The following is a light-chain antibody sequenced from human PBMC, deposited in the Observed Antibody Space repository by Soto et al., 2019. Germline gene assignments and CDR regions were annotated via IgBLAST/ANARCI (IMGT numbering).Light chain of an antibody. CDR2: GAS. J-gene: IGKJ4*01. CDR3: QQRYNWPPLT. V-gene: IGKV3D-20*02. Sequence: EIVLTQSPGTLSLSPGERATLSCRASQSVSSSYLAWYQQKPGQAPRLLIYGASSRATGIPARFSGSGSGTDFTLTISSLEPEDFAVYYCQQRYNWPPLTFGGGTQGGYQ. CDR1: QSVSSSY.